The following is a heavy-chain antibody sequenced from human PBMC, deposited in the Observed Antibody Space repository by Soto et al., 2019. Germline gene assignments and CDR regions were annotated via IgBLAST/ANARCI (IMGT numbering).Heavy chain of an antibody. CDR3: ARNMAKPTYDS. J-gene: IGHJ5*01. V-gene: IGHV3-23*01. CDR2: IDGTGAYI. CDR1: GFTFSSYP. D-gene: IGHD1-1*01. Sequence: EVQLLESGGGLVQPGGFLRLSCTASGFTFSSYPMTWVRQAPGKGLEWVSAIDGTGAYIYYINSVKGRFTISRDNSKNTLYLQMNSLRAEDTAVYYCARNMAKPTYDSWGQGTLVTVSP.